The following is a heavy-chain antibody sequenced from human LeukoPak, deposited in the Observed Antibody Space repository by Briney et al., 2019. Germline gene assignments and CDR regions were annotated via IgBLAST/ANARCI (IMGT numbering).Heavy chain of an antibody. D-gene: IGHD1-26*01. J-gene: IGHJ4*02. CDR3: ARVVPGAGHLDN. Sequence: PSETLFLTCTVSGGSISGHYWNWIRQPPGKGLEWIGYVYYNGNTRYNPSLKSRVTISVDTSNNQFSLILSSVTAADTAVYYCARVVPGAGHLDNWGQGTLVPVSS. CDR2: VYYNGNT. V-gene: IGHV4-59*11. CDR1: GGSISGHY.